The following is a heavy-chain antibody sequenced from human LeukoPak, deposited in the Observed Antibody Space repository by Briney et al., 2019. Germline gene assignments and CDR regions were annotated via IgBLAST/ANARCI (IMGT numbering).Heavy chain of an antibody. Sequence: PGGSLRLSCAASGFTFSSYGMHWVRQAPGKGLEWVAFIRYDGSNKYYADSVKGRFTISRDNSKNTLYLQMNSLRAEDTAVYYCAIDYGLYYYGMDVWGQGTTVTVSS. V-gene: IGHV3-30*02. CDR2: IRYDGSNK. J-gene: IGHJ6*02. CDR3: AIDYGLYYYGMDV. CDR1: GFTFSSYG. D-gene: IGHD4-17*01.